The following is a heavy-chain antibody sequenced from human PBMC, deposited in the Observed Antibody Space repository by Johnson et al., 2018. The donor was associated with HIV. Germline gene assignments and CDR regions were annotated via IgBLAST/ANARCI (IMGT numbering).Heavy chain of an antibody. V-gene: IGHV3-9*01. CDR2: ISWNSGSI. CDR3: AKAPGWLLDAFDM. D-gene: IGHD5-24*01. Sequence: LVESGGGLVQPGRSLRLSCAASGFTFDDYAMHWVRQAPGKGLEWVSGISWNSGSIGYADSVKGRFTISRDNAKNSLYLQMNSLRAEDTAVYYCAKAPGWLLDAFDMWGQGTMVTVSS. CDR1: GFTFDDYA. J-gene: IGHJ3*02.